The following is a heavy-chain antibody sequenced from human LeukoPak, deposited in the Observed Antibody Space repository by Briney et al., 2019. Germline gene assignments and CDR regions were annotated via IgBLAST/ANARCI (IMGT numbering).Heavy chain of an antibody. D-gene: IGHD5-18*01. CDR1: GGSISSYY. CDR2: IYYSGRT. Sequence: PSETLSLTCSVSGGSISSYYWSWIRQPPGKGLEWIGYIYYSGRTSYNPSLKSRVTLSVDTSKNQFSLRLSSVTAADTAVYYCARGQKYRSGYTVTELGSGYFGYWGQGTLVTVSS. J-gene: IGHJ4*02. CDR3: ARGQKYRSGYTVTELGSGYFGY. V-gene: IGHV4-59*01.